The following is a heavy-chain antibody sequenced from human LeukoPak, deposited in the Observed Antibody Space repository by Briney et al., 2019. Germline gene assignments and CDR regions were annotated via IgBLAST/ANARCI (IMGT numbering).Heavy chain of an antibody. V-gene: IGHV3-21*01. CDR1: GFTFSSYS. Sequence: PGGSLRLSCAASGFTFSSYSMNWVRQAPGKGLEWVSAISGSGGRTYYAESVKGRFTISRDNAKNSLYLQMNSLRAEDTAVYYCARKKYSSGWGAFDIWGQGTMVTVSS. CDR2: ISGSGGRT. D-gene: IGHD6-19*01. CDR3: ARKKYSSGWGAFDI. J-gene: IGHJ3*02.